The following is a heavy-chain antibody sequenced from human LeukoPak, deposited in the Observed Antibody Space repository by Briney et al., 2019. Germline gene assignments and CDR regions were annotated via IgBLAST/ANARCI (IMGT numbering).Heavy chain of an antibody. D-gene: IGHD6-13*01. CDR3: ARDFGADSSWPHGGYYYYGMDV. Sequence: GGSLRLSCAASGFAFSSYWMHWVRQAPGEGLVWVSSISSSSSYIYYADSVKGRFTISRDNAKNSLYLQMNSLRAEDTAVYYCARDFGADSSWPHGGYYYYGMDVWGQGTTVTVSS. V-gene: IGHV3-21*01. J-gene: IGHJ6*02. CDR1: GFAFSSYW. CDR2: ISSSSSYI.